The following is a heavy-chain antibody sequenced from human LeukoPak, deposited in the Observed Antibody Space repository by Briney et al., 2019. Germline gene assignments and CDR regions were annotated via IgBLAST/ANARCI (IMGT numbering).Heavy chain of an antibody. CDR2: ISAYNGNT. V-gene: IGHV1-18*04. Sequence: ASVKVSCKASGYTFTGYYMHWVRQAPGQGLEWMGWISAYNGNTNYAQKLQGRVTMTTDASTSTAYMELRSLRSDDTAVYYCARGTVAVNYYYYGMDVWGQGTTVTVSS. CDR1: GYTFTGYY. J-gene: IGHJ6*02. CDR3: ARGTVAVNYYYYGMDV. D-gene: IGHD6-19*01.